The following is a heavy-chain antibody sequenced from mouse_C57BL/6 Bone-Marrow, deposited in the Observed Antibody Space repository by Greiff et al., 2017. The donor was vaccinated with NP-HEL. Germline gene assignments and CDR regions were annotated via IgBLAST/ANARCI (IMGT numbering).Heavy chain of an antibody. CDR2: IRLKSDNYAT. Sequence: EVKLQESGGGLVQPGGSMKLSCVASGFTFSNYWMNWVRQSPEKGLEWVAQIRLKSDNYATHYAESVKGRFTISRDDSKSSVYLQMNNLRAEDTGIYYCTDLYEGFAYWGQGTLVTVSA. V-gene: IGHV6-3*01. CDR1: GFTFSNYW. J-gene: IGHJ3*01. D-gene: IGHD1-1*01. CDR3: TDLYEGFAY.